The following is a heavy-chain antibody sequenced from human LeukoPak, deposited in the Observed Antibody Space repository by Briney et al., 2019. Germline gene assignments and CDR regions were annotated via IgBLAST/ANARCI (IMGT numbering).Heavy chain of an antibody. CDR1: GGSVSSGSYY. Sequence: SETLSLTCTVSGGSVSSGSYYWSWIRQPPGKGLEWIGYIYYSGSTNYNPSLKSRVTISVDTSKNQFSLKLSSVTAADTAVYYCARVDNDASLHFRGQGTLVTVSS. J-gene: IGHJ4*02. CDR3: ARVDNDASLHF. CDR2: IYYSGST. V-gene: IGHV4-61*01. D-gene: IGHD1-1*01.